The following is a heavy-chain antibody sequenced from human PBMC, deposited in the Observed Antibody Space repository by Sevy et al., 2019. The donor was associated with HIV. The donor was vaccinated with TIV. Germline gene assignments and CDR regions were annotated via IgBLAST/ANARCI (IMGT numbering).Heavy chain of an antibody. CDR2: INPDSGGP. CDR1: GYTFTGYY. J-gene: IGHJ4*02. Sequence: ASVKVSCKASGYTFTGYYMHWVRQAPGQGLQWMGWINPDSGGPNYAPKFQGRVTLTRDTSISTAYMELSRLKSDDTAVYYCVRDDRDGYFEYWGQRTLVTGSS. V-gene: IGHV1-2*02. CDR3: VRDDRDGYFEY.